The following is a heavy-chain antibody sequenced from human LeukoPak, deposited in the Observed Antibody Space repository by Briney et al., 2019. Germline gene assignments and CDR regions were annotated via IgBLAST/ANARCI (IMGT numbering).Heavy chain of an antibody. CDR1: GGSISSYY. CDR3: ARDLKQQLVPAWFDY. Sequence: SETLSLTCTVSGGSISSYYWSWIRQPPGKGLEWIGYIYYSGSTNYNPSLKSRVTISVDTSKNQFSLKLSSVTAADTAVYYCARDLKQQLVPAWFDYWGQGTLVTVSS. V-gene: IGHV4-59*12. CDR2: IYYSGST. J-gene: IGHJ4*02. D-gene: IGHD6-13*01.